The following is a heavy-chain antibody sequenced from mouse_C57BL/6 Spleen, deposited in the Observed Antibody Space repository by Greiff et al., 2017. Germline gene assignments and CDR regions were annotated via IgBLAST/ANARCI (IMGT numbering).Heavy chain of an antibody. CDR3: ASRGLAY. Sequence: EVQLQQSGPVLVKPGASVKMSCTASGFTFTDYYMNWVQQSPGKSLEWIGVINPYNGGTSYNQKFKGKATLTVDKSSSTDYMELNSLTSEDSAVYYCASRGLAYWGQGTLVTVSA. CDR1: GFTFTDYY. CDR2: INPYNGGT. J-gene: IGHJ3*01. V-gene: IGHV1-19*01. D-gene: IGHD3-1*01.